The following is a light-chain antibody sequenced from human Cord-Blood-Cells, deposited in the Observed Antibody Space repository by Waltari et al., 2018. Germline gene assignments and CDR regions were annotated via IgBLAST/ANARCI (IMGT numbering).Light chain of an antibody. CDR3: SSYTSSSTPYV. J-gene: IGLJ1*01. CDR2: EVS. V-gene: IGLV2-14*01. Sequence: NYVSWYQQHPGKASKLMIYEVSNRPSGVSNRFSGPKSGNTASLTISGLQAEDEADYYCSSYTSSSTPYVFGTGTKVTVL. CDR1: NY.